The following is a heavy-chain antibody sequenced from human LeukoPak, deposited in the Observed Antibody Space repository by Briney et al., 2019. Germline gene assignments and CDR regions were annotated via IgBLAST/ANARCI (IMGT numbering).Heavy chain of an antibody. V-gene: IGHV4-39*07. Sequence: SETLSLTCTVSGASISSDSNYWAWVRQPPGKGLQWIGSIYHTGSTFYNPSLMSRVSISIDSSKNQFSLKLSSVTVADTALYYCARVISISWFYSWGQGTLVTVSS. J-gene: IGHJ5*01. CDR2: IYHTGST. CDR1: GASISSDSNY. D-gene: IGHD3-3*02. CDR3: ARVISISWFYS.